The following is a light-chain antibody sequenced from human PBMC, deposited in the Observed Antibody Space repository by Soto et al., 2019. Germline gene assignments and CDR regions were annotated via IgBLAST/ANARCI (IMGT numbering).Light chain of an antibody. CDR1: SSTVGGFNV. J-gene: IGLJ1*01. CDR2: EGI. Sequence: ALTQPASVSGSPGQSITISCTGTSSTVGGFNVVSWYQQHPGKAPKVIIYEGIKRPSGVSNRFSGSNSGSTASLTISGLQAEDEADYYCCSYVGATTYVFGTGTKVT. V-gene: IGLV2-23*01. CDR3: CSYVGATTYV.